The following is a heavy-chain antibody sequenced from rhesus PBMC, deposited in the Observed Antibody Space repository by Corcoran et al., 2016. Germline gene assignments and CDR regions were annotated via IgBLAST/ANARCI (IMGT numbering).Heavy chain of an antibody. D-gene: IGHD3-34*01. Sequence: QVQLQESGPGLVKPSETLSLTCAVSGGSISDDYYWSWIRQPPGKGLEWIGHIYGSGRGTNSKPSLKNRVTISIYTSKNQFSLKLSSVTAADTAVYYCARDGWGDYYFVEGYGLDSWGQGVVVTVSS. CDR2: IYGSGRGT. V-gene: IGHV4-106*01. CDR1: GGSISDDYY. CDR3: ARDGWGDYYFVEGYGLDS. J-gene: IGHJ6*01.